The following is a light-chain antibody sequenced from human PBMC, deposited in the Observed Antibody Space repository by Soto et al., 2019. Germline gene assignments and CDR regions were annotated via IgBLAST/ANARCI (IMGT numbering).Light chain of an antibody. CDR3: QQRSDWRFI. CDR2: DAS. CDR1: QSVSNF. Sequence: EIVLTQSPATLSLSPGERATLSCRASQSVSNFLAWYQQKPGQGPRLLIYDASHRATGIPARFSGSGSGTDFTLTISSLEPDDFAVYYCQQRSDWRFIFGPGTKVDIK. V-gene: IGKV3-11*01. J-gene: IGKJ3*01.